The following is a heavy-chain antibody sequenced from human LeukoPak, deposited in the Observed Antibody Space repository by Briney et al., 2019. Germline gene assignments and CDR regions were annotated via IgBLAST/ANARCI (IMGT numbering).Heavy chain of an antibody. CDR3: ARGQTSGGYPNWFDP. J-gene: IGHJ5*02. CDR1: GYTFTSYG. Sequence: ASVKVSCKASGYTFTSYGISWVRQAPGQGLEWMGWISAYNGNTNYAQKLQGRVTMTTDTSTSTAYMELRSLRSDDTAVYYCARGQTSGGYPNWFDPWGQGTLVTVSS. D-gene: IGHD3-10*01. V-gene: IGHV1-18*01. CDR2: ISAYNGNT.